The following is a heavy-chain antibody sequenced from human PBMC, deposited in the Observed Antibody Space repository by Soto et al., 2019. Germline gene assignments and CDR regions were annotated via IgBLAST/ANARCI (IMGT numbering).Heavy chain of an antibody. CDR2: MSGTGERI. J-gene: IGHJ4*02. D-gene: IGHD2-15*01. CDR3: AKGSGDSSYSFVDY. V-gene: IGHV3-23*01. CDR1: GFTFTSYA. Sequence: GGSLRLSCATSGFTFTSYAMTWVRQAPGKELEWVSVMSGTGERIFYADSVKGRFTISRDNSENTLYLQMNSLRAEDTALYYCAKGSGDSSYSFVDYWGQGTLVTVSS.